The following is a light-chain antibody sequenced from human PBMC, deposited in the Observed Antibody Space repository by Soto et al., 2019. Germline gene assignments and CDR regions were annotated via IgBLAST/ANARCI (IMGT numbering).Light chain of an antibody. V-gene: IGLV2-11*01. Sequence: QSALTQPRSVSGSPGQSVTISCTGTSSDVGGYNYVSWYQQHPGKAPKLMIYDVSKRPSGVPDRFSGSKSGNTASLTNSGLKDEDEADYYCCSYAGSYTYVVFGGGTKLTVL. CDR1: SSDVGGYNY. J-gene: IGLJ2*01. CDR3: CSYAGSYTYVV. CDR2: DVS.